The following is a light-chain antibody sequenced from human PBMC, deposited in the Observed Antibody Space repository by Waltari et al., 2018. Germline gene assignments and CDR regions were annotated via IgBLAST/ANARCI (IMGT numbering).Light chain of an antibody. J-gene: IGLJ3*02. V-gene: IGLV1-44*01. Sequence: QSVLTQPPSASGTPGQRVTISCSGGSSNIGSNVVTWYQQFPGTAPKLLIYSSSQRPSGFPDRSSGSKSGTSASLAISGLQSEDEADFYCASWDDSLNGWVFGGVTKLTVL. CDR2: SSS. CDR1: SSNIGSNV. CDR3: ASWDDSLNGWV.